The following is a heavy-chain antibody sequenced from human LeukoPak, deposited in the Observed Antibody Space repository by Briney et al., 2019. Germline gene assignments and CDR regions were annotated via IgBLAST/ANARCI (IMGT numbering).Heavy chain of an antibody. CDR3: ARESLHLPGSFDY. CDR2: IYYSGST. D-gene: IGHD6-25*01. CDR1: GGSISSYY. Sequence: PSETLSLTCTVSGGSISSYYWSWIRQPLGKGLEWIGYIYYSGSTNYNPSLKSRVTISVDTSKNQFSLKLSSVTAADTAVYYCARESLHLPGSFDYWGQGTLVTVSS. V-gene: IGHV4-59*01. J-gene: IGHJ4*02.